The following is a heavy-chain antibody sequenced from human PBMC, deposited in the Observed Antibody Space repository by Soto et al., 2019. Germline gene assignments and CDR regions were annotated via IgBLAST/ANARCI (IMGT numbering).Heavy chain of an antibody. CDR3: ARVKQLVPWYFDL. J-gene: IGHJ2*01. Sequence: QLQLQESGSGLVKPSQTLSLTCAVSGVSVSSGGFPWSWIRQPPGKGLEWIGYIYHGETTYYNPSLKSRVTMSIEKSKNQFSLRLTSVTAADTAVYYCARVKQLVPWYFDLWGRCTVLSVSS. D-gene: IGHD6-6*01. CDR2: IYHGETT. CDR1: GVSVSSGGFP. V-gene: IGHV4-30-2*01.